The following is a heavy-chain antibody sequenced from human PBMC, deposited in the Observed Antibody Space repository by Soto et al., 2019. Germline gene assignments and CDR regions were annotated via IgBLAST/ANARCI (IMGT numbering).Heavy chain of an antibody. J-gene: IGHJ5*02. D-gene: IGHD2-2*01. V-gene: IGHV4-59*06. CDR1: GGSISSYY. CDR2: IYYSGST. CDR3: ARSFSSTRKNWFDP. Sequence: PSETLSLTCTVSGGSISSYYWSRIRQPPGKGLEWIGYIYYSGSTYYNPSLKSRVTISVDTSKNQFSLKLSSVTAADTAVYYYARSFSSTRKNWFDPWGQGTLVTVSS.